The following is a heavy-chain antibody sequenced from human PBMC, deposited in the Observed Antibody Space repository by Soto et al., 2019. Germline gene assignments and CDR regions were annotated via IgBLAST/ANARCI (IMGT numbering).Heavy chain of an antibody. Sequence: QVQLQQWGAGLLKPSETLSLTCAVYGGSFSGYYWSWIRQPPGKGLEWIGEINHSGSTNYNPSLKSRVTISVDTSKNQFSLKLSSVTXXXTXXXXCXXXXXXXXXXXXXMDVWGQGTTVTVSS. V-gene: IGHV4-34*01. J-gene: IGHJ6*02. CDR1: GGSFSGYY. CDR2: INHSGST. CDR3: XXXXXXXXXXXXXMDV.